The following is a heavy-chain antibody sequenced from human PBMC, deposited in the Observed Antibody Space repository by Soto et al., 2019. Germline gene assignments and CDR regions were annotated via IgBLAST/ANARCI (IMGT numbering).Heavy chain of an antibody. D-gene: IGHD2-8*02. V-gene: IGHV4-34*01. CDR1: GGSFSGYY. J-gene: IGHJ4*02. CDR2: INHSGST. Sequence: SETLSLTCAVYGGSFSGYYWTWIRQPPGTGLEWIGEINHSGSTNYNPSLKSRVTISVDTSKNQFSLKLTSVTAADTAVYYCARDKITGLFDYWGEGTLVTVSS. CDR3: ARDKITGLFDY.